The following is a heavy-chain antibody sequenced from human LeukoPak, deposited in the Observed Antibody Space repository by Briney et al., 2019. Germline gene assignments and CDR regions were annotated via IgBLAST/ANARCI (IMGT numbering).Heavy chain of an antibody. Sequence: RPGGSLRLSCAASGFTFDDYGMSWVRQAPGKGLEWVSGINWNGGSTGYADSVKGRFTISRDNAENSLYLQMNSLRAEDTALYYCARASGYSSSWYGSVYWGQGTLVTVSS. J-gene: IGHJ4*02. CDR1: GFTFDDYG. V-gene: IGHV3-20*04. CDR2: INWNGGST. CDR3: ARASGYSSSWYGSVY. D-gene: IGHD6-13*01.